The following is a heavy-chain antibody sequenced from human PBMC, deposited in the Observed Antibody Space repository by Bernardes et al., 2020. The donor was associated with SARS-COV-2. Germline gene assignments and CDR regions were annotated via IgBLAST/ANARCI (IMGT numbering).Heavy chain of an antibody. J-gene: IGHJ6*02. D-gene: IGHD3-22*01. Sequence: ASVKVSCKASVYTFTGYYMHWVRQAPGQGLEWMGWINPNSGGTNYAKKFQGRVTMTRDTSNSTAYMELSRLRSDDTTVYYCAIPPTNYDRYGMDVWGQGTTVTVSS. CDR3: AIPPTNYDRYGMDV. CDR2: INPNSGGT. CDR1: VYTFTGYY. V-gene: IGHV1-2*02.